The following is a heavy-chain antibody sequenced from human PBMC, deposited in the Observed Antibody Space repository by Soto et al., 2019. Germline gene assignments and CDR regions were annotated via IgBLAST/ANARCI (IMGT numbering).Heavy chain of an antibody. CDR3: ARARGPMGSVDTMRGY. CDR1: GFAFSDYG. D-gene: IGHD5-12*01. Sequence: EVQLVESGGGLVQPGGSLTLSCAASGFAFSDYGMMWVRQAPGKGLECISFICGSTIYYADSVKGRFTISRDNAKNSMFMQMHTLGAADTAVCYCARARGPMGSVDTMRGYWGQGILVTVSS. V-gene: IGHV3-48*01. J-gene: IGHJ4*02. CDR2: ICGSTI.